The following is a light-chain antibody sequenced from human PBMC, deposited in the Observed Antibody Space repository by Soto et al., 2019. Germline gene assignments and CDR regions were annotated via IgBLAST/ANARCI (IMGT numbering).Light chain of an antibody. CDR3: QKYNSAPYS. CDR2: AAS. J-gene: IGKJ3*01. V-gene: IGKV1-27*01. Sequence: DIQMTQSPSSLSASVGDRVTITCRASQGISNYLAWYQQKPGKIPKLLIYAASTLQLGVASRFSSSGSGTEFIRIISRLPALYVGTCYCQKYNSAPYSFGPETKGDVK. CDR1: QGISNY.